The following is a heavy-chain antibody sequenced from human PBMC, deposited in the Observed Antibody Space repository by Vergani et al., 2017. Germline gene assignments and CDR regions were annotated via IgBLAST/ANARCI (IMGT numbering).Heavy chain of an antibody. CDR1: GFTFSSNW. CDR3: AKVGRSEVAGTFGAFDI. J-gene: IGHJ3*02. D-gene: IGHD6-19*01. V-gene: IGHV3-7*03. Sequence: EVQLVESGGGLVQPGGSLRLSCATSGFTFSSNWMTWVRQAPGKGLEWVAHIKEDGSDKYYADSVKGRFSISRDISKNTLFLHMNSLRPEDTAVYYCAKVGRSEVAGTFGAFDIWGQGTMVTVSS. CDR2: IKEDGSDK.